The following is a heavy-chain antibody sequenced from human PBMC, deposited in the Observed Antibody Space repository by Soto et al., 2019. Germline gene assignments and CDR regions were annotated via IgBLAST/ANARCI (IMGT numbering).Heavy chain of an antibody. CDR2: ISSSSSYI. D-gene: IGHD3-22*01. CDR3: ARDRYYDSSGYYYLPYYGMDV. J-gene: IGHJ6*02. CDR1: GFTFSSYS. V-gene: IGHV3-21*01. Sequence: GGSLRLSCAASGFTFSSYSMNWVRQAPGKGLEWVSSISSSSSYIYYADSVKGRFTISRDNAKNTLYLQMNSLRAEDTAVYYCARDRYYDSSGYYYLPYYGMDVWGQGTTVTVSS.